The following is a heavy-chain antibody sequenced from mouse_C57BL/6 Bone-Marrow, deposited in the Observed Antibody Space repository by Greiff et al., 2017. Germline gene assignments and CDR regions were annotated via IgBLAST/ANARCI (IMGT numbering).Heavy chain of an antibody. CDR2: IDPSDSYT. CDR3: APAD. J-gene: IGHJ3*01. V-gene: IGHV1-50*01. Sequence: QVQLQQPGAELVKPGASVKLSCKASGYTFTSYWMQWVKQRPGQGLEWIGEIDPSDSYTNYNQKFKGKATLTVDTSSSTAYMQLSSLTSEDSAVYYCAPADWGQGTLVTVSA. CDR1: GYTFTSYW.